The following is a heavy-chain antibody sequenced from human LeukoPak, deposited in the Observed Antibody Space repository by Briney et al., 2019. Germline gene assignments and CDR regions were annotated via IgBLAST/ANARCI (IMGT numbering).Heavy chain of an antibody. D-gene: IGHD3-22*01. CDR3: ARLNYFDSSGQNWFDP. V-gene: IGHV4-34*08. CDR2: INHSGHT. Sequence: GSLRLSCAASGFTFTNAWMTWVRQAPGKGLEWIGEINHSGHTNFNPTLKSRVTLSVDTSNQQISLKLTSVTAADTAVYYCARLNYFDSSGQNWFDPWGQGTLVTVSS. J-gene: IGHJ5*02. CDR1: GFTFTNAW.